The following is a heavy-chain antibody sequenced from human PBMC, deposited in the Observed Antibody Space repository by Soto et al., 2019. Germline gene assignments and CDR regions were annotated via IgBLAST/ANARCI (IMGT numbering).Heavy chain of an antibody. J-gene: IGHJ4*02. D-gene: IGHD3-22*01. CDR1: GGTFSRYA. Sequence: QVQLVQSGAEVKKPGSSVKVSCKASGGTFSRYAISWVRQGPGQGLEWMGGIIPIFRTANYAQKFQGRVTITADESTSTAYMELSSLRSEDTAVYYCARGGYYDSSGYYKYYFDYWGQGTLVTVSS. CDR2: IIPIFRTA. CDR3: ARGGYYDSSGYYKYYFDY. V-gene: IGHV1-69*01.